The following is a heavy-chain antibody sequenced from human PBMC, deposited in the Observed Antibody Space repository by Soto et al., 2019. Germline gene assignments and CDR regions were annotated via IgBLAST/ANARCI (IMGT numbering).Heavy chain of an antibody. CDR1: GGTFSSYA. D-gene: IGHD3-22*01. J-gene: IGHJ4*02. CDR3: AGVVSLSYYDSSGYDY. V-gene: IGHV1-69*01. Sequence: QVQLVQSGAEVKKPGSSVKVSCKASGGTFSSYAISWVRQAPGQGLEWMGGIIPIFGTANYAQKFQGRVTITADESTSTAYMELSSLRSEDTAVHYCAGVVSLSYYDSSGYDYWGQGTLVTVSS. CDR2: IIPIFGTA.